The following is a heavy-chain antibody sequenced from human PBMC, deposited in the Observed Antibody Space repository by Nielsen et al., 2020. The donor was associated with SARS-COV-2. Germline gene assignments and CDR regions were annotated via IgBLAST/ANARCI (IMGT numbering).Heavy chain of an antibody. CDR1: GFTFDDYA. Sequence: GGSLRLSCAASGFTFDDYAMHWVRQAPGKGLEWVSGINWNGGSTGYADSVKGRFTISRDNAKNSLYLQMNSLRAEDTALYYCAKDTGYSSEGLDYWGQGTLVTVSS. D-gene: IGHD5-18*01. J-gene: IGHJ4*02. V-gene: IGHV3-9*01. CDR2: INWNGGST. CDR3: AKDTGYSSEGLDY.